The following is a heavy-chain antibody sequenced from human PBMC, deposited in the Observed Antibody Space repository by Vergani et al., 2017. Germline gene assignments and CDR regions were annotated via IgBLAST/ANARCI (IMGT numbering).Heavy chain of an antibody. V-gene: IGHV3-49*04. CDR2: IRSKAYGGTT. D-gene: IGHD1-7*01. CDR1: GFTFGDYA. J-gene: IGHJ5*02. Sequence: EVQLVESGGGLVQPGRSLRLSCTASGFTFGDYAMSWVRQAPGTGLEWVGFIRSKAYGGTTEYAASVKGRFTISRDDSKSIAYLQMNSLKTEDTAVYXCTRDSRITGTTTWFDPWGQGTLVTVSS. CDR3: TRDSRITGTTTWFDP.